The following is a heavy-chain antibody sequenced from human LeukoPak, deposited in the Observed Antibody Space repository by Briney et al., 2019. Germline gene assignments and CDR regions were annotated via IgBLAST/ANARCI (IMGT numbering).Heavy chain of an antibody. Sequence: PGGSLRLSCAASGFTFSSYWMSWVRQAPGKGLEWVANIKQDGSEKYYVDSVKGRFTISRDNAKNSLYLQMNSLRAEDTAVYYCARHGGYSYGYYFDYWGQGTLVTVPS. J-gene: IGHJ4*02. CDR3: ARHGGYSYGYYFDY. V-gene: IGHV3-7*01. CDR2: IKQDGSEK. CDR1: GFTFSSYW. D-gene: IGHD5-18*01.